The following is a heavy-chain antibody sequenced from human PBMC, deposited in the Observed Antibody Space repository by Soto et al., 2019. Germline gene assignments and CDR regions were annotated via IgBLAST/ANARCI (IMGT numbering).Heavy chain of an antibody. CDR2: IIPIFGTA. Sequence: QVQLVQSGAEVKKPGSSVKVSCKASGGTFSSYAISWVRLAPGQGLEWMGGIIPIFGTANYAQKFQGRVTITADASTSTAYMELSSLRSEDTAVYYCARVRVRFLEWLGSEGWGQGTLVTVSS. D-gene: IGHD3-3*01. V-gene: IGHV1-69*12. CDR3: ARVRVRFLEWLGSEG. CDR1: GGTFSSYA. J-gene: IGHJ4*02.